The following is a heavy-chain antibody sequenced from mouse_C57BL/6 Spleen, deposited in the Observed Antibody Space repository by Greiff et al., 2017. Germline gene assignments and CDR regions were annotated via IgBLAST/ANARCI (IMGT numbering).Heavy chain of an antibody. CDR1: GYTFTDYY. V-gene: IGHV1-26*01. D-gene: IGHD2-1*01. Sequence: VQLQQSGPELVKPGASVKISCKASGYTFTDYYMNWVKQSHGKSLEWIGDINPNNGGTSYNQKFKGKATLTVDKSSSTAYMELRSLTSEDSAVYYCARPLYGNYIWFAYWGQGTLVTVSA. CDR3: ARPLYGNYIWFAY. CDR2: INPNNGGT. J-gene: IGHJ3*01.